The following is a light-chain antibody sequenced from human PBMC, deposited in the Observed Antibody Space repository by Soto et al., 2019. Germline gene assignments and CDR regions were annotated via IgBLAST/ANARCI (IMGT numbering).Light chain of an antibody. J-gene: IGKJ1*01. V-gene: IGKV3-20*01. CDR2: GAS. Sequence: EIVLTQSPGTLSLSPGERATLSCRASQSVSNNYLAWYQQKPGQAPRLLIYGASNMATGIPDRFSGSGSGTDFTLTISRLDPEDVAVYYCQQYGSSGTFGQGTKVEIK. CDR3: QQYGSSGT. CDR1: QSVSNNY.